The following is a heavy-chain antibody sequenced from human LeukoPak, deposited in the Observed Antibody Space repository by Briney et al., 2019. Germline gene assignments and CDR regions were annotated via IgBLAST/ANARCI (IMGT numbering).Heavy chain of an antibody. CDR2: ISAYNGNT. V-gene: IGHV1-18*01. CDR3: ARVFAYCGGDCYLDY. CDR1: GYTFTSYD. Sequence: ASVKVSCKASGYTFTSYDISWVRQAPGQGLEWMGWISAYNGNTNYAQKLQGRVTMTTDTSTSTVYMELSSLRSEDTAVYYCARVFAYCGGDCYLDYWGQGTLVTVSS. J-gene: IGHJ4*02. D-gene: IGHD2-21*02.